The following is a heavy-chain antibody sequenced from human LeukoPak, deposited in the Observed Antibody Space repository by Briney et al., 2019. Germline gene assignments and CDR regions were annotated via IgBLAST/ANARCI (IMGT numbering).Heavy chain of an antibody. CDR3: AREATTRLYYYYYMDV. CDR2: ISSSGSTI. D-gene: IGHD1/OR15-1a*01. V-gene: IGHV3-48*03. J-gene: IGHJ6*03. Sequence: LKLYCAAYGFTVSSYEMNWVRQDPGKGLEWVSYISSSGSTIYYADSVKGRFTISRDNAKNSLYLQMNSLRAEDTAVYYCAREATTRLYYYYYMDVWGKGATVTISS. CDR1: GFTVSSYE.